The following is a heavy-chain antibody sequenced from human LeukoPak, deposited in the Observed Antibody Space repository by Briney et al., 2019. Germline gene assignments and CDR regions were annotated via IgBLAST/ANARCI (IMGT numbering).Heavy chain of an antibody. V-gene: IGHV3-23*01. Sequence: GGSLRLSCAASGFTFSSYAMSWVRQAPGKGLEWVSAISGSGGSTYYADSVKGRFTISRDNSKNTLYLQVNSLRAEDTAVYYCAKPLTMIVVVITIFDYWGQGTLVTVSS. CDR2: ISGSGGST. D-gene: IGHD3-22*01. J-gene: IGHJ4*02. CDR3: AKPLTMIVVVITIFDY. CDR1: GFTFSSYA.